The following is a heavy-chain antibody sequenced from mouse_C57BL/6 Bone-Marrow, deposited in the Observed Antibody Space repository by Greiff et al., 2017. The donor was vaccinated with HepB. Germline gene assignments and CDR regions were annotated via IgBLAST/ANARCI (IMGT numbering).Heavy chain of an antibody. CDR3: ARSGYFDG. CDR1: GYTFTSYW. CDR2: IDPSDSYT. Sequence: QVQLQQPGAELVRPGTSVKLSCKASGYTFTSYWMHWVKQRPGQGLEWIGVIDPSDSYTNYNQKFKGKATLTVDTSSSTAYMQLSSLTSEDSAVYYGARSGYFDGWGTGTTVTVAS. V-gene: IGHV1-59*01. J-gene: IGHJ1*03.